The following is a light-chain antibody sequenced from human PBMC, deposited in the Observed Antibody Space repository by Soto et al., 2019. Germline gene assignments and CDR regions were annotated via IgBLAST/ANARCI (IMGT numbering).Light chain of an antibody. J-gene: IGLJ3*02. CDR3: SAWDESLSGRL. Sequence: QPVLTQPPSASGTPGQRVTISCSGSTSDIGTNSVFWYQQLPGTAPKLLIYWSNRRPSGVPDRFSGSKSGTSGSLTISGLRSEDEGEYYCSAWDESLSGRLFGGGTKLTVL. V-gene: IGLV1-47*01. CDR2: WSN. CDR1: TSDIGTNS.